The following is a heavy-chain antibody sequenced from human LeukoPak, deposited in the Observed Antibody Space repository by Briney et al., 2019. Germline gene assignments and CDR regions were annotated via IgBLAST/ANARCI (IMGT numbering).Heavy chain of an antibody. Sequence: GGSLRLSCAASGFTFSSYSMNWVRQAPGKGLEWVSYISSSSSTIYYADSVKGRFTIPRDNAKNSLYLQMNSLRAEDTAVYYCARDLVVAGTYGFGNWGQGTLVTVSS. V-gene: IGHV3-48*01. CDR3: ARDLVVAGTYGFGN. CDR2: ISSSSSTI. CDR1: GFTFSSYS. D-gene: IGHD2-15*01. J-gene: IGHJ4*02.